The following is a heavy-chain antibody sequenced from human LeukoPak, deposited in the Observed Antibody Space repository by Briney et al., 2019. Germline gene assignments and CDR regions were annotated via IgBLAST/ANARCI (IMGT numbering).Heavy chain of an antibody. CDR1: GFSFSDSD. D-gene: IGHD2-8*02. CDR3: AKGFLGACTGATCYYFDS. CDR2: IRSTAGTYAT. V-gene: IGHV3-73*01. Sequence: PGGSLKLSCAASGFSFSDSDIHWVRQPSGKGREWVGRIRSTAGTYATEYIASVKGRFTISRDNSKNTLFLQMNSLRVDDTAIYYCAKGFLGACTGATCYYFDSWGQGTLVTVSS. J-gene: IGHJ4*02.